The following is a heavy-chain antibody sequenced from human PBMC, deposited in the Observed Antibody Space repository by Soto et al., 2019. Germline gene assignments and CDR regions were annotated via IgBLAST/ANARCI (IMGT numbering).Heavy chain of an antibody. Sequence: QITLKESGPTLVNPTQTLTLSCTFSGVSLTTSGEGVGWIRQSPGKALEWLALLYGHGDKRYSPSLTSRLTITKDTSRSQVVLTMTNMEPVDTATYYCALIRPSYFYGSGSDFYFDYWGQGTLVIVSS. J-gene: IGHJ4*02. CDR2: LYGHGDK. CDR3: ALIRPSYFYGSGSDFYFDY. CDR1: GVSLTTSGEG. D-gene: IGHD3-10*01. V-gene: IGHV2-5*01.